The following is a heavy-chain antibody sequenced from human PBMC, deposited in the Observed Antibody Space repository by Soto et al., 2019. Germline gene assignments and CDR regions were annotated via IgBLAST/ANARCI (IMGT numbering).Heavy chain of an antibody. D-gene: IGHD4-4*01. CDR1: GGSITCYY. CDR2: IHKNGSA. J-gene: IGHJ5*02. V-gene: IGHV4-59*08. CDR3: ARHSYYSTPLRCDP. Sequence: PSETLSLTCTVSGGSITCYYWSCIRQPPGKEPEWIGNIHKNGSAIYTPSLKWRVHITVETAKNQFSLRLSSVAAAEAAVYSCARHSYYSTPLRCDPWG.